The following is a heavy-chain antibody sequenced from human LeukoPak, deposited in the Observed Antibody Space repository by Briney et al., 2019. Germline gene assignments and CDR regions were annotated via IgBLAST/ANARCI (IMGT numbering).Heavy chain of an antibody. CDR2: ISGSGGST. D-gene: IGHD3-22*01. V-gene: IGHV3-23*01. CDR1: GFTFSSYA. J-gene: IGHJ5*02. Sequence: GGSLRLSCAASGFTFSSYAMSWVRQAPGKGLEWVSAISGSGGSTYYADSVKGRFTISRDNSKNTLYLQMNSLRAEDTAVYYCAKDSPDDSSGLNWFDPWGQGTLVTVSS. CDR3: AKDSPDDSSGLNWFDP.